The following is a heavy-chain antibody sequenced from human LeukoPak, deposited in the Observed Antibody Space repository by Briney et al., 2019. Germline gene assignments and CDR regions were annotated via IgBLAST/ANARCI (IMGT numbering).Heavy chain of an antibody. CDR3: ARGKRFQYFDTTKYYFDY. Sequence: PGGSLRLSCAASKFTFSTYAMHWVRQAPGKGLEWVAIISYDGRDKFYADSVKGRFTISRDNSKNTLYLQMNSLRAEDTAVYYCARGKRFQYFDTTKYYFDYWGQGTLVTVSS. D-gene: IGHD3-9*01. CDR2: ISYDGRDK. V-gene: IGHV3-30*04. CDR1: KFTFSTYA. J-gene: IGHJ4*02.